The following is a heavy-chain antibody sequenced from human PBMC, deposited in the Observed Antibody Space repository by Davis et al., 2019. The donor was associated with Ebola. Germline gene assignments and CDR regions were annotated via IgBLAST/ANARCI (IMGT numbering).Heavy chain of an antibody. CDR1: GYTFTSYA. CDR3: ARRGAGNIVAPRGMDV. J-gene: IGHJ6*02. D-gene: IGHD3-22*01. CDR2: INAGNGNT. Sequence: ASVKVSCKASGYTFTSYAMHWVRQAPGQRLEWMGWINAGNGNTKYSQKFQGRVTITRDTSASTAYMELSSLRSEDTAVYYCARRGAGNIVAPRGMDVWGQGTTVTVSS. V-gene: IGHV1-3*01.